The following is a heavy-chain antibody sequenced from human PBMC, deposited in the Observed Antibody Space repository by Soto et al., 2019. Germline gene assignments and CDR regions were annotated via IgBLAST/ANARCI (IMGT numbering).Heavy chain of an antibody. CDR3: AKGGGLLMAVTVHFDF. D-gene: IGHD6-19*01. CDR2: ISGYGDST. V-gene: IGHV3-23*01. J-gene: IGHJ4*02. Sequence: GGSLRLSCAASGFSFSDYAMSWVRQAPGKGLEWVTGISGYGDSTYYAESVEGRFTISRDNSKNTLYLLLNSLRAEDTAVYYCAKGGGLLMAVTVHFDFWGQGTLVTVSS. CDR1: GFSFSDYA.